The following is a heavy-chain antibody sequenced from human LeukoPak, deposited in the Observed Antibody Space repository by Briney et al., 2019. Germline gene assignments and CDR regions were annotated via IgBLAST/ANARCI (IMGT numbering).Heavy chain of an antibody. J-gene: IGHJ4*02. CDR2: IWYDGSKK. D-gene: IGHD6-13*01. CDR3: ALSSMASAGCFDY. V-gene: IGHV3-30*02. Sequence: GGSLRLSCAASGFILNSYGMHWVRQAPGKGLEWVAVIWYDGSKKYYADSVKGRFTISRDNSNNTLFLQMNSLRPEDTAVYYCALSSMASAGCFDYWGQGTLVTVSS. CDR1: GFILNSYG.